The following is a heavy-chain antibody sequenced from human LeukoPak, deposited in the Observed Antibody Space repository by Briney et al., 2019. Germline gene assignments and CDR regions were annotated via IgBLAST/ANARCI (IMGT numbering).Heavy chain of an antibody. V-gene: IGHV1-2*02. CDR2: INPNRGGT. CDR3: ARGHVLRYFDWLSMYYFDY. J-gene: IGHJ4*02. D-gene: IGHD3-9*01. Sequence: ASVMVSCKASGYTFTGYYMHWVRQAPGQGLEWMGWINPNRGGTNYAQKFQGRVTMTRDTSISTAYMELSRLRSDDTAVYYCARGHVLRYFDWLSMYYFDYWGQGTLVTVSS. CDR1: GYTFTGYY.